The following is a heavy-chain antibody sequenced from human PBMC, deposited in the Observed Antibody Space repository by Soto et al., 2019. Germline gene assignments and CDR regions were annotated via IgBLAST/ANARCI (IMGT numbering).Heavy chain of an antibody. CDR2: ISSSSSTI. D-gene: IGHD2-15*01. J-gene: IGHJ6*02. Sequence: EVQLVESGGGLVQPGGSLRLSCAASGFTFSSYSMNWVRQAPGKGLEWVSYISSSSSTIYYADSVKGRFTISRDNDKKSLYLQMNSLRAEDAAVYYCARDRHIVVVVAATPYYYYYGMDVWGQGTTVTVSS. CDR1: GFTFSSYS. V-gene: IGHV3-48*01. CDR3: ARDRHIVVVVAATPYYYYYGMDV.